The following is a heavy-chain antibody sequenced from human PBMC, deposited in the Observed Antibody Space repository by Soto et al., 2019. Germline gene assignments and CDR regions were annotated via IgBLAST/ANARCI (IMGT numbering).Heavy chain of an antibody. Sequence: ESGGGVVQPGRSLRLSCAASGFTFSSYAMHWVRQAPGKGLEWVAVISYDGSNKYYADSVKGRFTISRDNSKNTLYLQMNSLRAEDTAVYYCARAISSYGSYYYYGMDVWGQGTTVTVSS. V-gene: IGHV3-30-3*01. D-gene: IGHD5-18*01. J-gene: IGHJ6*02. CDR3: ARAISSYGSYYYYGMDV. CDR1: GFTFSSYA. CDR2: ISYDGSNK.